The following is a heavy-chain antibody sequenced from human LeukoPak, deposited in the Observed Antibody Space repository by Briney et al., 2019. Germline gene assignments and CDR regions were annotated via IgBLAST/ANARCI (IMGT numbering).Heavy chain of an antibody. CDR3: ARNQSRTTIDY. CDR2: INHSGST. V-gene: IGHV4-34*01. CDR1: GGSFSGYY. Sequence: PSETLSLTCAVYGGSFSGYYWSWIRQPPVKGLEWIGEINHSGSTNYNPSLKSRVTISVDTSKNQFSLKLSSVTAADTAVYYCARNQSRTTIDYWGQGTLVTVSS. J-gene: IGHJ4*02.